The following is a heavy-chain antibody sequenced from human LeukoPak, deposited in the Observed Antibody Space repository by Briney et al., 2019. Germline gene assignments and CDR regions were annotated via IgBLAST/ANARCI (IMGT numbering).Heavy chain of an antibody. CDR2: ISWNSGSI. CDR3: AKDIRGIAVAGPSGGAFDI. V-gene: IGHV3-9*01. Sequence: GGSLRLSCAASGFTFDDYAMHWVRQAPGKGLEGGSGISWNSGSIDYADSVKGRFTISRDNAKNSLYLQMNSLRAEDTALYYCAKDIRGIAVAGPSGGAFDIWGQGTMVTVSS. D-gene: IGHD6-19*01. CDR1: GFTFDDYA. J-gene: IGHJ3*02.